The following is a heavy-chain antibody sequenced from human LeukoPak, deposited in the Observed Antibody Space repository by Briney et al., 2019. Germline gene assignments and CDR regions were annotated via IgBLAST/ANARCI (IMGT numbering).Heavy chain of an antibody. CDR1: AFAFNSYV. D-gene: IGHD3-10*01. V-gene: IGHV3-33*06. J-gene: IGHJ3*01. CDR3: AKEVAFGAGAYDV. Sequence: PGGSLRLSCAASAFAFNSYVIHWIRQAPGKGLEWVAILWFDGSHEDYVDSVRGRFTISRDNSRNTMYLQMNSLRVEDTALYFCAKEVAFGAGAYDVCGQGTRVTVSS. CDR2: LWFDGSHE.